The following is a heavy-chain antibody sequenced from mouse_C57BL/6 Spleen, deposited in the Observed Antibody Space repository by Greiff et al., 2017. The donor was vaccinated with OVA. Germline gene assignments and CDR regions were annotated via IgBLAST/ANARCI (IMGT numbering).Heavy chain of an antibody. CDR3: GRRVTAQAYVGY. D-gene: IGHD3-2*02. Sequence: QVQLQQPGAELVMPGASVTLSCKASGYTFTSFWLHWVKQRPGQGLEWIGEIDPSDSYPYYHQKFKGKSTLTVDKSSSTAYKQISSLTSEDAAVYYCGRRVTAQAYVGYWGQGTTLTVSS. V-gene: IGHV1-69*01. J-gene: IGHJ2*01. CDR1: GYTFTSFW. CDR2: IDPSDSYP.